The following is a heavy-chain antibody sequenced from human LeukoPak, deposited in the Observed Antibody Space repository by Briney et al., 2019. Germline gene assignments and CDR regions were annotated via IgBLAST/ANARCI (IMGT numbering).Heavy chain of an antibody. CDR2: ISYDGSNK. D-gene: IGHD5-12*01. V-gene: IGHV3-30*03. CDR3: VLGRQWLLNFDY. CDR1: GFTFSSYG. Sequence: GGSLRLSCAASGFTFSSYGMHWVRQAPGKGLEWVAVISYDGSNKYYADSVKGRFTISRDNSKNTLYLQMNSLRAEDTAVYYCVLGRQWLLNFDYWGQGTLVTVSS. J-gene: IGHJ4*02.